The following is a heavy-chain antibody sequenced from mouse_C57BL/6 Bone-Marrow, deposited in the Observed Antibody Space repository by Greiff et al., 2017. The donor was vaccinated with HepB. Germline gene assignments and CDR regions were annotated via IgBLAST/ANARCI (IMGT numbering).Heavy chain of an antibody. J-gene: IGHJ2*01. CDR3: ARVYYDYDDGDY. Sequence: QVQLQQPGAELVKPGASVKMSCKASGYTFTSYWITWVKQRPGQGLEWIGDIYPGSGSTNYNEKFKSKATLTVDTSSSTAYMQLSSLTSEDSAVYYCARVYYDYDDGDYRGQGTTLTVSS. D-gene: IGHD2-4*01. CDR1: GYTFTSYW. V-gene: IGHV1-55*01. CDR2: IYPGSGST.